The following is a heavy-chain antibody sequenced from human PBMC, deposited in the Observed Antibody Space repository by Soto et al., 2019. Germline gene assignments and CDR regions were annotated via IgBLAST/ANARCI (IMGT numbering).Heavy chain of an antibody. J-gene: IGHJ4*02. CDR2: ISGSGADT. CDR3: AKDTGRGGGSVFDY. D-gene: IGHD2-15*01. V-gene: IGHV3-23*01. CDR1: GLIFRNIA. Sequence: EVQLLESGGGLVQRGGPLGLSCAPLGLIFRNIALGWVRQPRGKGMGGVSAISGSGADTYYTESVKGRFTISRDNFKNTLYLQMNSLRAEDTAVYYCAKDTGRGGGSVFDYWGQGTLVTVSS.